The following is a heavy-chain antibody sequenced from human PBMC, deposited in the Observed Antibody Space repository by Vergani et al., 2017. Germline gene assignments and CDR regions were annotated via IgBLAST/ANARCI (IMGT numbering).Heavy chain of an antibody. CDR2: INHSGST. Sequence: QVQLQQWGAGLLKPSETLSLTCAVYGGSFSGYYWSWIRQPPGKGLEWVGEINHSGSTNYNPSLKSRVTISVDTSKNQFSLKLSSVTAADTAVYYCARVHIVVVTAINWFDPWGQGTLVTVSS. J-gene: IGHJ5*02. D-gene: IGHD2-21*02. CDR1: GGSFSGYY. V-gene: IGHV4-34*01. CDR3: ARVHIVVVTAINWFDP.